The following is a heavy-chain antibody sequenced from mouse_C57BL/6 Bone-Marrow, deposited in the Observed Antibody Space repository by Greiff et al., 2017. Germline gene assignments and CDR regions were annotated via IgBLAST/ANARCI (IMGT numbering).Heavy chain of an antibody. J-gene: IGHJ1*03. CDR2: IDPSDSDT. D-gene: IGHD1-1*01. V-gene: IGHV1-52*01. CDR1: GYTFTSYW. Sequence: VQLQQPGAELVRPGSSVKLSCKASGYTFTSYWMHWVKQRPIQGLEWIGNIDPSDSDTHYNQKFKDKATLTVDKSSSTAYMQLSSLTSEDSAVYYSARPTVWYLDVWGTGTTDTVSS. CDR3: ARPTVWYLDV.